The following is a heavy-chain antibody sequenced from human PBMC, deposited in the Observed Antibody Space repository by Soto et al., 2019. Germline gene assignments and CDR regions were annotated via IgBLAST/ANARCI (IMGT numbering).Heavy chain of an antibody. Sequence: SETLSLTCNVSGGSISRSSYYWGWIRQPPGKGPEWIGSMYYSGSTYYNPSLKSRVTISIDTPKNQLSLKLTSVTAADTAVYYCSRRAPEGFDPWGQGTLVTVSS. CDR1: GGSISRSSYY. CDR2: MYYSGST. CDR3: SRRAPEGFDP. V-gene: IGHV4-39*01. J-gene: IGHJ5*02.